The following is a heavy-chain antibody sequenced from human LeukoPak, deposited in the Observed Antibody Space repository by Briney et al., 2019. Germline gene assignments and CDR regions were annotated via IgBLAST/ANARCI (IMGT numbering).Heavy chain of an antibody. CDR2: ITSDSHYI. V-gene: IGHV3-21*01. D-gene: IGHD3-16*01. Sequence: GGSLRFSCAASGFAFSDYSMNWVRQASGKGLEWIAAITSDSHYIYYADSMRGRFTISRDNAENSVYLQMNGLRADDTAVYYCASGGATVWGYWGQGALVIVSS. CDR3: ASGGATVWGY. CDR1: GFAFSDYS. J-gene: IGHJ4*02.